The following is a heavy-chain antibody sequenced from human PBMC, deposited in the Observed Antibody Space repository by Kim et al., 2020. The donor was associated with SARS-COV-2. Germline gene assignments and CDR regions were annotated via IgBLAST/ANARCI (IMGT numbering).Heavy chain of an antibody. CDR1: GFTVSSNY. CDR2: LYSSGTT. D-gene: IGHD5-18*01. V-gene: IGHV3-66*01. CDR3: TRYSYGSGDY. Sequence: GGSLRLSCVASGFTVSSNYMSWVRQAPGKGLQWVSLLYSSGTTYYSDSVKGRFTISRDNSKNTLFLQMNRLRAEDTAVYYCTRYSYGSGDYWGQGALVTVSS. J-gene: IGHJ4*02.